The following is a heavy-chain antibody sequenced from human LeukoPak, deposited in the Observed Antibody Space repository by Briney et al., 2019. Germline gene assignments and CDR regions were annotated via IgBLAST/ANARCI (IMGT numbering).Heavy chain of an antibody. Sequence: GGSLRLSCAASGFTFSSYSMTWVRQAPGKGLEWVSSISSSSSHIYYADSVKGRFTISRDNAKNSLYLQMNSLRAEDTAVYYCARQRGVSFDYWGQGTLVTVSS. J-gene: IGHJ4*02. CDR3: ARQRGVSFDY. D-gene: IGHD5-12*01. V-gene: IGHV3-21*01. CDR1: GFTFSSYS. CDR2: ISSSSSHI.